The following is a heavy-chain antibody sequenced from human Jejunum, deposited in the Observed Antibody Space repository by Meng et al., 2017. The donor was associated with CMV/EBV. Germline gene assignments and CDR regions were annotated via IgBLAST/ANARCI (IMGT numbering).Heavy chain of an antibody. CDR1: GDSISGGSYY. CDR3: ARNEDGYFDY. CDR2: FYTRGRT. D-gene: IGHD1-1*01. Sequence: QVQLQESGPGLVKPSQTLSLTCTVSGDSISGGSYYWSWLRPPAGKGLEWVGRFYTRGRTHYNAALKGRVTVSVDTSKNQFSLQLTSVTDADTAVYYCARNEDGYFDYWGQGILVTVSS. J-gene: IGHJ4*02. V-gene: IGHV4-61*02.